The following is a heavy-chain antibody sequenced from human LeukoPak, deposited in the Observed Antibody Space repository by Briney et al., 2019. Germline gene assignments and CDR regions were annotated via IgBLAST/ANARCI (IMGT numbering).Heavy chain of an antibody. CDR3: AKGLAAAGLYVTPDY. CDR1: GFTFSSYG. D-gene: IGHD6-13*01. V-gene: IGHV3-30*02. Sequence: GGSLRLSCAASGFTFSSYGMHWVRQAPGKGLEWVAFIRYDGSNKYYADSVKGRFTISRDNSKNTLYLQMNSLRAEDTAVYYCAKGLAAAGLYVTPDYWGQGTLVTVSS. CDR2: IRYDGSNK. J-gene: IGHJ4*02.